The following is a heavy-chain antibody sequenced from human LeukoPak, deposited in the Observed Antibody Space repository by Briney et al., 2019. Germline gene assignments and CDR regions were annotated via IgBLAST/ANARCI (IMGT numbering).Heavy chain of an antibody. CDR1: GFTFSSYA. J-gene: IGHJ4*02. CDR3: AKLPSGYYYDSSGYWYFDY. CDR2: ISGSGGST. D-gene: IGHD3-22*01. Sequence: GGSLRLSCAASGFTFSSYAMSWVRQAPGKGLEGVSAISGSGGSTYYADSVKGRFTISRDNSKNTLYLQMNSLRAEDTAVYYCAKLPSGYYYDSSGYWYFDYWGQGTLVTVSS. V-gene: IGHV3-23*01.